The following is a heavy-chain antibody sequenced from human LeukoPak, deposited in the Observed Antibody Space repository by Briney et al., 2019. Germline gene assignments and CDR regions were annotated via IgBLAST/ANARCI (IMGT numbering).Heavy chain of an antibody. CDR3: ARAPSEIGGYYPEYFRH. CDR1: GFTFSNYW. CDR2: IKSDGRT. D-gene: IGHD3-22*01. V-gene: IGHV3-74*01. J-gene: IGHJ1*01. Sequence: QPGGSLRLSCAAAGFTFSNYWMHWVRQAPGKGLVWVSRIKSDGRTNYADSVKGRFTISRDNAKNRVSLQMNSLRAEDTGVYYCARAPSEIGGYYPEYFRHWGQGTLVTVSS.